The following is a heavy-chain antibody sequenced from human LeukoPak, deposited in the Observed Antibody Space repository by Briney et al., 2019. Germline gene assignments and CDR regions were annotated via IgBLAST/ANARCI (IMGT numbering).Heavy chain of an antibody. D-gene: IGHD2-2*01. CDR3: AKASLVVPAAIVDY. CDR2: IDGSGYTT. Sequence: GGSLRLSCGASGFTFSTYGMTWVRQAPGKGPEWVSGIDGSGYTTKYADSVKGRFTIYRDNSKNTLYLQMNSLRAEDTAVYYCAKASLVVPAAIVDYWGQGTPVTVSS. V-gene: IGHV3-23*05. J-gene: IGHJ4*02. CDR1: GFTFSTYG.